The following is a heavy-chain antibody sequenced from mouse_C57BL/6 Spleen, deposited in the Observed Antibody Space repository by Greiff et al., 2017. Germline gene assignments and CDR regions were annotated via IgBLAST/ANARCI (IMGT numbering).Heavy chain of an antibody. Sequence: QVQLQQSGAELVRPGTSVKVSCKASGYAFTNYLIEWVKQRPGQGLEWIGVIYPGSGGTNYNEKFKGKATLTADKSSSTAYMQLSSLTSEDSAVYFCARSSRDFDYWGQGTTLTVSS. V-gene: IGHV1-54*01. CDR2: IYPGSGGT. J-gene: IGHJ2*01. CDR3: ARSSRDFDY. CDR1: GYAFTNYL. D-gene: IGHD1-1*01.